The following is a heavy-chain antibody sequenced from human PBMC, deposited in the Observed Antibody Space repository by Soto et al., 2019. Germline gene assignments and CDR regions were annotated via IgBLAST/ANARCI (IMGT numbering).Heavy chain of an antibody. CDR1: GFTFGDAW. J-gene: IGHJ5*02. CDR3: TTLGPS. CDR2: VKTKSEGETT. Sequence: EVQLVESGGGWVKPGGSLTLSCVASGFTFGDAWMNWVRQAAGKGLEWVGHVKTKSEGETTDYAALVKGRFTIWRDDSTNTLYLQMTSLKSEDTGKYFCTTLGPSWGQGTQVTVSS. V-gene: IGHV3-15*07.